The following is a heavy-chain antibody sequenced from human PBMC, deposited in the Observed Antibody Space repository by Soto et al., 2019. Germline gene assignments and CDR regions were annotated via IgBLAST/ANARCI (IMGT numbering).Heavy chain of an antibody. CDR2: IDPSDSYT. Sequence: GESLKISCQGSGYSFPDYWIGWVRQVPGKGLEWMGRIDPSDSYTNYSPSFQGHVTISADKSISTAYLQWSSLKASDTAMYYCVCHQWYRNPRDGHSVWSQRTTVIGS. D-gene: IGHD2-2*01. CDR3: VCHQWYRNPRDGHSV. CDR1: GYSFPDYW. V-gene: IGHV5-10-1*01. J-gene: IGHJ6*02.